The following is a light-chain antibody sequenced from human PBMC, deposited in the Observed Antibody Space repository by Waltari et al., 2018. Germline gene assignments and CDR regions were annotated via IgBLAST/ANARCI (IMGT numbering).Light chain of an antibody. CDR2: DVT. CDR3: CSYAGNFWV. V-gene: IGLV2-11*01. J-gene: IGLJ3*02. Sequence: QSALTQPRSVPGSPGQSVTLSCTATSSGLGVYNYVPWYQRHPVKAPKLMIYDVTKRPSGVPDRFSGSKSGNTASLTITGLQAEDEADYYCCSYAGNFWVFGGGTKLTVL. CDR1: SSGLGVYNY.